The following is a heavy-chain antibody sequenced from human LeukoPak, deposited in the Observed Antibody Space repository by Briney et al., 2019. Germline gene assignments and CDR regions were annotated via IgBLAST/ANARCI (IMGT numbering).Heavy chain of an antibody. CDR2: ISAYNGNT. CDR3: ARNNYDFWSGYWENWFDP. CDR1: GYTLTSYV. Sequence: GASVKVSCKASGYTLTSYVISWVRQAPGQGVEWMGRISAYNGNTNYAQKLQGRVTMTTDTSTSTAYMELRSLRSDDTAVYYCARNNYDFWSGYWENWFDPWGQGTLVTVSS. D-gene: IGHD3-3*01. J-gene: IGHJ5*02. V-gene: IGHV1-18*01.